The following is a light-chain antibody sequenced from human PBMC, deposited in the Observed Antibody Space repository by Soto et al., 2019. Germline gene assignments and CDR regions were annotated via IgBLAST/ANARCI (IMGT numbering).Light chain of an antibody. CDR2: GAS. CDR3: QQYNNWPLWT. CDR1: QSVSSN. J-gene: IGKJ2*02. Sequence: EIVMTQSPATLSVSPGERATLSCRASQSVSSNLAWYQQKPGQAPRLLIYGASTRATGIPARFSGSGSGTEFTLTISSLQSEDFAFYYCQQYNNWPLWTFGQGTKLEI. V-gene: IGKV3-15*01.